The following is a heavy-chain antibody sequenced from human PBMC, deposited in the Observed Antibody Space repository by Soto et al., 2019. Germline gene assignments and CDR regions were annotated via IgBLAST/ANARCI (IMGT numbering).Heavy chain of an antibody. J-gene: IGHJ4*02. V-gene: IGHV1-8*01. CDR2: MNPNSGNT. Sequence: QVQLVQSGAEVKKPGASVKVSCKASGYTFTSYDINWVRQATGQGLEWMGWMNPNSGNTGYAQKLQGRVTMTRTTSISTAYMELSSLRSEDTAVYYCARERSGSYYFDYWGQGTLVTVSS. CDR3: ARERSGSYYFDY. D-gene: IGHD1-26*01. CDR1: GYTFTSYD.